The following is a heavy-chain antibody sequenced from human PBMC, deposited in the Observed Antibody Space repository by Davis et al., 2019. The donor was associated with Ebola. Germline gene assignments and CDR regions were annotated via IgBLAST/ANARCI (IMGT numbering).Heavy chain of an antibody. V-gene: IGHV5-51*01. Sequence: GESLKISCKGSGYSFTSYWIVWVRQMPGKGLECMGIIFPGYSDTRYSPSFQGQVTIPADKSISTAYLQWSSLKASDTAMYYCARFTDSSGWSLGYWGQGTLVTVSS. J-gene: IGHJ4*02. CDR3: ARFTDSSGWSLGY. D-gene: IGHD6-19*01. CDR2: IFPGYSDT. CDR1: GYSFTSYW.